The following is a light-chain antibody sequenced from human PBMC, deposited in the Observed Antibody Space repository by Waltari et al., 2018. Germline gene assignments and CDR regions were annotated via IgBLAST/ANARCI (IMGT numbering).Light chain of an antibody. Sequence: DMVLTQSPPTLSLSPGERATLSCRASQSVTNYLAWYQLKPGQAPRLLIYDASNRATGIPARFSGSGSGTDFTLTISNLEPEDSAVYYCQQCSKWPLTFGGGTKVEIK. CDR3: QQCSKWPLT. CDR1: QSVTNY. J-gene: IGKJ4*01. V-gene: IGKV3-11*01. CDR2: DAS.